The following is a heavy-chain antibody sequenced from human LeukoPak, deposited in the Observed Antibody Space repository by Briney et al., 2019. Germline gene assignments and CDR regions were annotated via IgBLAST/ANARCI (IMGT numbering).Heavy chain of an antibody. D-gene: IGHD3-10*01. V-gene: IGHV4-31*03. CDR3: ARVFGMVRGVIGWSPNWFDP. J-gene: IGHJ5*02. CDR2: IYYSGST. CDR1: GGSNSSGGYY. Sequence: SQTLSLTYTVSGGSNSSGGYYWSWIRQHPGKGLEWIGYIYYSGSTYYNPSLKSRVTISVDTSKNQFSLKLSSVTAADTAVYYCARVFGMVRGVIGWSPNWFDPWGQGTLVTVSS.